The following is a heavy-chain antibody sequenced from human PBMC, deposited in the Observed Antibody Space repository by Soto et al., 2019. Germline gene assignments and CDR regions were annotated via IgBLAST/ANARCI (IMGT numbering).Heavy chain of an antibody. CDR3: ARLVRAMAFLDY. J-gene: IGHJ4*02. D-gene: IGHD5-18*01. Sequence: SETLSLTCTVSGGSISSSSYYWGWIRQPPGKGLEWIGSIYYSGSTYYNPSLKSRVTISVDTSKNQFSLKLSSVTAADTAVYYCARLVRAMAFLDYWGQGTLVTVSS. V-gene: IGHV4-39*01. CDR1: GGSISSSSYY. CDR2: IYYSGST.